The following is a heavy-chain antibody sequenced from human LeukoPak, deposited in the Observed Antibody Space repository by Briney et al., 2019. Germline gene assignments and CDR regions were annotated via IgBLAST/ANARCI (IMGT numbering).Heavy chain of an antibody. Sequence: GGSLRLSCAASGFTFSSYDMNWVRQAPGKGLEWVSYISSSGSTIYYADSVKGRFTISRDNAKNSLYLQMNSLRAEDTAVYYCARDSHKFDSSGYYPDAFDIWGQGTMVTVSS. CDR1: GFTFSSYD. J-gene: IGHJ3*02. D-gene: IGHD3-22*01. CDR3: ARDSHKFDSSGYYPDAFDI. V-gene: IGHV3-48*03. CDR2: ISSSGSTI.